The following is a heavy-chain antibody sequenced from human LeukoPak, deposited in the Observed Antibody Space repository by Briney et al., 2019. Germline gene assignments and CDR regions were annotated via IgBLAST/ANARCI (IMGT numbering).Heavy chain of an antibody. J-gene: IGHJ4*02. V-gene: IGHV3-21*01. CDR3: ARDLSSPFDY. CDR2: ISSSSSYI. D-gene: IGHD6-13*01. CDR1: GFTFSSYS. Sequence: GGSLRLSCAASGFTFSSYSMNWVRQAPGKRLEWVSSISSSSSYIHYADSVKGRFTISRDNAKNSLYLQMNSLRAEDTAVYYCARDLSSPFDYWGQGTLVTVSS.